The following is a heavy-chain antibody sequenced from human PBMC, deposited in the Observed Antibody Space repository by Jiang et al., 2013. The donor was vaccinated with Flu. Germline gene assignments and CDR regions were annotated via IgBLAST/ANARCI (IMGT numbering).Heavy chain of an antibody. CDR3: GEPSGYTFPLADY. CDR2: FYYGGGT. D-gene: IGHD5-12*01. J-gene: IGHJ4*02. CDR1: GFTVNSKY. V-gene: IGHV3-53*01. Sequence: VQLLESGGGIVQPGGSLTISCTASGFTVNSKYMNWIRQAPGKGLEWVSTFYYGGGTSYADSVKGRFTVFRDNSRNTLYLEMSSLRAEDTAVYYCGEPSGYTFPLADYWGRGKPGHRLL.